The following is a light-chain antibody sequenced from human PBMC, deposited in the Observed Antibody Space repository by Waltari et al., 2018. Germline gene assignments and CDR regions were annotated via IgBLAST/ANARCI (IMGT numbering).Light chain of an antibody. Sequence: DFQMTQSPSSLSASVGDRVTITCQASQDISNYLNWYQQTPGKAPKLLISAAFNLETGVPSRFSGGRSGTDFTFTITSLQPEDIATYHCQQYADLPWTFGQGTRVEIK. CDR2: AAF. CDR1: QDISNY. J-gene: IGKJ1*01. V-gene: IGKV1-33*01. CDR3: QQYADLPWT.